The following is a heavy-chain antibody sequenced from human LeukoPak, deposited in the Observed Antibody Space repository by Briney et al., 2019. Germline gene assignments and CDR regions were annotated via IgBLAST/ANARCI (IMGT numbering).Heavy chain of an antibody. Sequence: PGGSLRLSCAASGFTFSSYAMSWVRQAPGKGLEWVSAISGSGGSTYYADSVKGRFTISRDNSKNTLYLQMNSLRAEDTAVYYCASTIFGVVPYYYYGMDVWGQGTMVTVSS. CDR1: GFTFSSYA. CDR3: ASTIFGVVPYYYYGMDV. V-gene: IGHV3-23*01. D-gene: IGHD3-3*01. CDR2: ISGSGGST. J-gene: IGHJ6*02.